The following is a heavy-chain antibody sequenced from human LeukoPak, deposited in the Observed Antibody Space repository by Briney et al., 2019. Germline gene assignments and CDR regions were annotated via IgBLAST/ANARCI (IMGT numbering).Heavy chain of an antibody. D-gene: IGHD3-22*01. Sequence: GGSLRLSCAASGFTFSSYWMSWVRQAPGKGLEWVANIKQDGSEKYYVDSVKGRFTISRDNAKNSLYLQMNSLGAEDTAVYYCARVAHTPMIVVAQEIDYWGQGTLVTVSS. CDR2: IKQDGSEK. CDR3: ARVAHTPMIVVAQEIDY. J-gene: IGHJ4*02. CDR1: GFTFSSYW. V-gene: IGHV3-7*01.